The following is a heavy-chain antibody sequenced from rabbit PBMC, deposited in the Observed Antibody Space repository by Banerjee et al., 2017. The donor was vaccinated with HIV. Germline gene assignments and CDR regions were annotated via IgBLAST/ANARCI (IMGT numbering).Heavy chain of an antibody. CDR3: VRDWAGSFYTFNL. J-gene: IGHJ4*01. V-gene: IGHV1S40*01. CDR1: GFSFSNNYV. Sequence: QSLEESGGDLVKPGASLTLTCTASGFSFSNNYVMCWVRQAPGKGLEWIACIYAGSSGSTYYASWAKGRFTISKTSSTTVTLQMTSLTAADTATYFCVRDWAGSFYTFNLWGQGTLVTVS. CDR2: IYAGSSGST. D-gene: IGHD8-1*01.